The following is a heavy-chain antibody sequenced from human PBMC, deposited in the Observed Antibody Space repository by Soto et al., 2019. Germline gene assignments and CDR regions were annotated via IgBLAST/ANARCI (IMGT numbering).Heavy chain of an antibody. Sequence: GGPQGHSYTASDGNIISHAMSWVRKVPGKGLEWVSAISGSGGSTYYADSVKGRFTISRDNSKSTLYLQMNSLRAEDSAVYYCAKDPSGGGDYFDYWGQGTLVTVFS. D-gene: IGHD3-16*01. J-gene: IGHJ4*02. CDR2: ISGSGGST. CDR3: AKDPSGGGDYFDY. CDR1: DGNIISHA. V-gene: IGHV3-23*01.